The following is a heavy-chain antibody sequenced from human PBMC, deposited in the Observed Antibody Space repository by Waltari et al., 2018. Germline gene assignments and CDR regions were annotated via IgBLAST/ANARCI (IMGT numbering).Heavy chain of an antibody. D-gene: IGHD3-9*01. V-gene: IGHV3-74*01. J-gene: IGHJ4*02. CDR3: TRAGYYRFDY. CDR1: GFTFSSYW. CDR2: INNDGTST. Sequence: EVQLVESGGGLVQPGGSLRLSCVASGFTFSSYWMHWVRQAPGKGLVGVSRINNDGTSTSCADSVKDRFTISRDNAKNTLYLQMNSLRAEDTAVYYCTRAGYYRFDYWGQGTLATVSS.